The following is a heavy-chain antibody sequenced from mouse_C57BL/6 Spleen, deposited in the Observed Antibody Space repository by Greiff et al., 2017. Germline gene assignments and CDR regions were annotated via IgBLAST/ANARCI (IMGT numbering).Heavy chain of an antibody. J-gene: IGHJ4*01. Sequence: EVQLQESGPGLVKPSQSLSLTCSVTGYSITSGYYWNWIRQFPGNKLEWMGYISYDGSNKYNPSLKNRISITRDTSKNPFFLKLNSVTTEDTATYYCARRGGSCYAMDYWGQGTSVTVSS. D-gene: IGHD1-3*01. CDR1: GYSITSGYY. CDR3: ARRGGSCYAMDY. CDR2: ISYDGSN. V-gene: IGHV3-6*01.